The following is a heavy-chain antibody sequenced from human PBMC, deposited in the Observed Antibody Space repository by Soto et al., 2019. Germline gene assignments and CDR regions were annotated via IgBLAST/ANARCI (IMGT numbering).Heavy chain of an antibody. V-gene: IGHV1-69*13. CDR2: IIPIFGTA. CDR3: ARAITMIVVVTGGFDP. J-gene: IGHJ5*02. Sequence: SVKVSCKASGGTFSSYAISWVRQAPGQGPEWMGGIIPIFGTANYAQKFQGRVTITADESTSTAYMELSSLRSEDTAVYYCARAITMIVVVTGGFDPWGQGTLVTVSS. CDR1: GGTFSSYA. D-gene: IGHD3-22*01.